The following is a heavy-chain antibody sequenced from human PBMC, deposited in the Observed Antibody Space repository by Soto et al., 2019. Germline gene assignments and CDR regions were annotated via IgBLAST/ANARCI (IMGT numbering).Heavy chain of an antibody. V-gene: IGHV3-30*18. Sequence: QVQLVESVGGVVQPGRSLRLSCAASGFTFSSYGMHWVRQAPGKGLEWVAVISYDGSNKYYADSVKGRFTISRDNSQNTLYLQMNSLRAEDKAVYYCAKDVTHDYDVIDDCGQGPLVTVSS. CDR1: GFTFSSYG. D-gene: IGHD3-22*01. CDR3: AKDVTHDYDVIDD. CDR2: ISYDGSNK. J-gene: IGHJ4*02.